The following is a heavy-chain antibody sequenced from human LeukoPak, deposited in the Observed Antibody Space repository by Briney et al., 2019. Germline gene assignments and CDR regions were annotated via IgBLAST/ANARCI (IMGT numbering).Heavy chain of an antibody. J-gene: IGHJ4*02. CDR3: ARADKDGYGFFGFDY. D-gene: IGHD5-18*01. CDR2: INWNGGSI. Sequence: GGSLRLSCAASGFAFDDYGISWVRQAPGKGLEWVSGINWNGGSIGYADSVKGRFTISRDNAKNSLYLQINSLRAEDTALYYCARADKDGYGFFGFDYWGQGTLVTVSS. V-gene: IGHV3-20*04. CDR1: GFAFDDYG.